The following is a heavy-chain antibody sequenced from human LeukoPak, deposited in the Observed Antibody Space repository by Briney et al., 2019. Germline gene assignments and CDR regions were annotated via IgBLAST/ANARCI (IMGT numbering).Heavy chain of an antibody. CDR3: ARDRYDYYGSGSSFR. D-gene: IGHD3-10*01. J-gene: IGHJ4*02. Sequence: ASVKVSCKASGYTFTSYGISWVRQAPGQGLEWMGWSSPYSDNTNYAQKLQGRVTMTTDTSTSTAYMELRSLRSDDTAVYYCARDRYDYYGSGSSFRWGQGTLVTVSS. CDR1: GYTFTSYG. CDR2: SSPYSDNT. V-gene: IGHV1-18*01.